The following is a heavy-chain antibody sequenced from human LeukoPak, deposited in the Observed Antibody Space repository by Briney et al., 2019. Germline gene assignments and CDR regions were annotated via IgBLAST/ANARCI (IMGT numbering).Heavy chain of an antibody. D-gene: IGHD3-10*01. J-gene: IGHJ4*02. CDR1: GFTFSSYG. CDR3: AKTLLWATFDY. V-gene: IGHV3-30*18. CDR2: ISYDGSNK. Sequence: GGSLRLSCAASGFTFSSYGMHWVRQAPGKGLEWVAVISYDGSNKYYADSVKGRFTISRDNSKNTLYLQMNSLRAEDTAVYYCAKTLLWATFDYWGQGTLVTVSS.